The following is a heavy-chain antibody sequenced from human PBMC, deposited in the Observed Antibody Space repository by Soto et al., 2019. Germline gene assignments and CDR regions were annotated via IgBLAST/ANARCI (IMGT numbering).Heavy chain of an antibody. V-gene: IGHV4-39*01. J-gene: IGHJ4*02. D-gene: IGHD6-6*01. CDR1: GAPISSSNYY. CDR2: IYHSGST. Sequence: SETLSLTCIVSGAPISSSNYYWAWIRQPPGKGLEWSGSIYHSGSTYYNPSLKGRLTISVDTSRNQVSLRLTSVTAADTALYFCARVLSSSFVDFWGQGTLVTVSS. CDR3: ARVLSSSFVDF.